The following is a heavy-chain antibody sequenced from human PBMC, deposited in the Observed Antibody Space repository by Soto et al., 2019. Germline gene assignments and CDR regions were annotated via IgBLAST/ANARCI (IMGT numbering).Heavy chain of an antibody. CDR2: ISSSSSYI. CDR3: AISGTVVPAAIGNWFDP. CDR1: GFTFSSYS. J-gene: IGHJ5*02. Sequence: PGGSLRLSCAASGFTFSSYSMNWVRQAPGKGLEWVSSISSSSSYIYYADSVKGRFTISRDNAKNSLYLQMNSLRAEDTAVYYCAISGTVVPAAIGNWFDPWGQGTLVTVSS. V-gene: IGHV3-21*01. D-gene: IGHD2-2*02.